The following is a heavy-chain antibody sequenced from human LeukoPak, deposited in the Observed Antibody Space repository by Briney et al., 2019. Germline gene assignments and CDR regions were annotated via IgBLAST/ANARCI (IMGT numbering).Heavy chain of an antibody. Sequence: PGGSLRLSCAASGFTFSSHDMHWVRQAPGKGLEWVAFISYDGGKKDYADSVKGRFTISRDNSRNTLYLQMNSLRAEDTAVYYCTTGKRWLQSYYFDYWGQGTLVTVSS. V-gene: IGHV3-30*03. J-gene: IGHJ4*02. CDR2: ISYDGGKK. CDR1: GFTFSSHD. CDR3: TTGKRWLQSYYFDY. D-gene: IGHD5-24*01.